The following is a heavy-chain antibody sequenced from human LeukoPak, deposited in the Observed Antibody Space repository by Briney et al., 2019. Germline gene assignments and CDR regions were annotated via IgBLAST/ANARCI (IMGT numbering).Heavy chain of an antibody. Sequence: GSLRLSCAASGFTFSSYAMSWVRQAPRKGLEWVSTISGSGVSTYYADSVKGRFTISRDNSKNTLYLQMNSLRAEDTAVCYSAKRSDNWNDYYFAYWGQGTLVTVSS. CDR2: ISGSGVST. J-gene: IGHJ4*02. CDR1: GFTFSSYA. CDR3: AKRSDNWNDYYFAY. D-gene: IGHD1-1*01. V-gene: IGHV3-23*01.